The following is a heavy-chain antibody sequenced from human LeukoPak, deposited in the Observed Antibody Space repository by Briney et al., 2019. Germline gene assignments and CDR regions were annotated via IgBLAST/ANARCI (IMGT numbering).Heavy chain of an antibody. Sequence: PSETLSLTCTVSGVSISSSYSYWGWIRQPPGMGLEWIGSIYYTGNTYYNASLKSQVSISIDTSKNQFSLKLTSVTAADTAVYYCATQMLLCHYYWGQGTLVTVSS. CDR2: IYYTGNT. V-gene: IGHV4-39*01. D-gene: IGHD3-10*01. J-gene: IGHJ4*02. CDR3: ATQMLLCHYY. CDR1: GVSISSSYSY.